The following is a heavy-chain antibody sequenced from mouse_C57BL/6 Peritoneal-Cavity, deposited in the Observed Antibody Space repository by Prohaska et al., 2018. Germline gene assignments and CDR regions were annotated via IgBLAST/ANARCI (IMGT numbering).Heavy chain of an antibody. V-gene: IGHV4-1*01. J-gene: IGHJ2*01. CDR1: GIDFSRYW. CDR3: ARQLRGDYFDY. D-gene: IGHD1-1*01. CDR2: SNPDSSTI. Sequence: EVKLLQSGGGLVQPGGSLKLSCAASGIDFSRYWMSWVRRAPGKGLEWIGESNPDSSTINYAPSLKDKFIISRDNAKNTLYLQMSKVRSEDTALYYCARQLRGDYFDYWGQGTTLTVSS.